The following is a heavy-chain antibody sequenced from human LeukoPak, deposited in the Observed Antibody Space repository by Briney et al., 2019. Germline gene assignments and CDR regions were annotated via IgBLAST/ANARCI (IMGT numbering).Heavy chain of an antibody. CDR3: ARGGLPGIAVAGTGPGVFQH. Sequence: PSETLSLNCTVSGGSISSSSYYWGWIRQPPGKGLEWIGSNYYSGSTYYNPSLKGRVTISVDTSKNQFSLKLSSVTAADTAVYYCARGGLPGIAVAGTGPGVFQHWGQGTLVTVSA. CDR1: GGSISSSSYY. V-gene: IGHV4-39*07. J-gene: IGHJ1*01. CDR2: NYYSGST. D-gene: IGHD6-19*01.